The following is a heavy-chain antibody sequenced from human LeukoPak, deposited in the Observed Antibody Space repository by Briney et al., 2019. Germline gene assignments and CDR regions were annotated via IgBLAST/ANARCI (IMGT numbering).Heavy chain of an antibody. CDR2: IIPIFDKS. J-gene: IGHJ4*02. CDR3: ALLFDY. D-gene: IGHD3-10*01. CDR1: GYTFTSYG. V-gene: IGHV1-69*06. Sequence: SVKVSCKASGYTFTSYGISWVRQAPGQGLEWMGGIIPIFDKSNYAQKFQGRVTITADKSTSTAYMDLSRLRSEATAVYYCALLFDYWGQGTLVTVSS.